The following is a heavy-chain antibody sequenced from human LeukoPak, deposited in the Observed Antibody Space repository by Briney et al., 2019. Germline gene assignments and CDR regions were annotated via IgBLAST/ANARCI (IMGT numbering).Heavy chain of an antibody. CDR1: GFTFSSYW. D-gene: IGHD2-2*01. Sequence: LGGSLRLSCAASGFTFSSYWMHWVRQAPGKGLVWVSRINTDGSSTSYADSVKGRFTISRDNSKNTLYLQMNSLRAEDTAVYYCAKGGRDQLHPSDAFDIWGQGTMVTVSS. CDR3: AKGGRDQLHPSDAFDI. J-gene: IGHJ3*02. CDR2: INTDGSST. V-gene: IGHV3-74*01.